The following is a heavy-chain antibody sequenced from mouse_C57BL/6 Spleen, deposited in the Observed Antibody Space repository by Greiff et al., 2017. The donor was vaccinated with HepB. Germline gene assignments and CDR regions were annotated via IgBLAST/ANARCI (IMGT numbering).Heavy chain of an antibody. CDR1: GFTFSNYW. CDR2: IRLKSDNYAT. D-gene: IGHD1-1*01. J-gene: IGHJ2*01. Sequence: EVKLMESGGGLVQPGGSMKLSCVASGFTFSNYWMNWVRQSPEKGLEWVAQIRLKSDNYATHYAESVKGRFTISRDDSKSSVYLHMNNLRAEDTEIYSCTVDYCGSSYFDYWGQGTTLTVSS. V-gene: IGHV6-3*01. CDR3: TVDYCGSSYFDY.